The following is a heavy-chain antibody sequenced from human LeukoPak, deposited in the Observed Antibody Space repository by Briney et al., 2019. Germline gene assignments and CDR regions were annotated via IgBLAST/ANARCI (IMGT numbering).Heavy chain of an antibody. Sequence: ASVKVSCKASGYTFTGYYMHWVRQAPGQGLEWMGWINPNSGGTNYAQKFRGRVTMTRDTSISTAYMELSRLRSDDTAVYYCASDSSGYYAHFDYWGQGTLVTVSS. CDR1: GYTFTGYY. CDR2: INPNSGGT. J-gene: IGHJ4*02. CDR3: ASDSSGYYAHFDY. V-gene: IGHV1-2*02. D-gene: IGHD3-22*01.